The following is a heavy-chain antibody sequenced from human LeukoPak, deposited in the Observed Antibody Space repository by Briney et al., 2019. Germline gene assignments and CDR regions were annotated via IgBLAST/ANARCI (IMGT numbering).Heavy chain of an antibody. CDR1: GFTFSSYS. Sequence: PGGSLRLSCAASGFTFSSYSMNWVRQAPGKWLEWVSSISSSSSYIYYADSVKGRFTISRDNAKNSLYLQMNSLRAEDTAVYYCARVFDSSGYWFSRHWGQGTLVTVSS. CDR3: ARVFDSSGYWFSRH. D-gene: IGHD3-22*01. J-gene: IGHJ4*02. CDR2: ISSSSSYI. V-gene: IGHV3-21*01.